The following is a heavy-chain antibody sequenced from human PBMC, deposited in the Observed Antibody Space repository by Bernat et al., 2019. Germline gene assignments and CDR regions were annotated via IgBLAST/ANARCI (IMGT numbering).Heavy chain of an antibody. CDR1: GFTFSSYS. CDR3: ARDGNYYGSGTPQTYFDY. D-gene: IGHD3-10*01. V-gene: IGHV3-21*01. J-gene: IGHJ4*02. CDR2: ISSSSSYI. Sequence: EVQLVESGGGLVKPGGSLRLSCAASGFTFSSYSMNWVRQAPGKGLEWVSSISSSSSYIYYADSVKGRFTISRDNAKNSLYLQMNSLRAEDTAVDYCARDGNYYGSGTPQTYFDYWGQGTLVTVSS.